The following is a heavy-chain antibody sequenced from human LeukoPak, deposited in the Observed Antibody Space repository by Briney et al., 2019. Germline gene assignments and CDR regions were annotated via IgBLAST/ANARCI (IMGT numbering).Heavy chain of an antibody. CDR2: INAGNGNT. V-gene: IGHV1-3*01. Sequence: ASVKVSCKASGYTLTSYAMHWVRQAPGQRLEWMGWINAGNGNTKYSQKFQGRVTITRDTSASTAYMELSSLRSEDTAVYYCARDHPVQLWLLGYWGQGTLVTVSS. J-gene: IGHJ4*02. CDR1: GYTLTSYA. D-gene: IGHD5-18*01. CDR3: ARDHPVQLWLLGY.